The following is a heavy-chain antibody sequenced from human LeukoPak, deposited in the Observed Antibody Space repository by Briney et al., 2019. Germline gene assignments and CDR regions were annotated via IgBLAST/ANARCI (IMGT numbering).Heavy chain of an antibody. D-gene: IGHD4-17*01. Sequence: PGGSLRLSCVASGFTFSKYDMSWVRQAPGNGLEWVSGISDSGDQTYYADSVRARFTISRDNSKNTLYLQVNSLRAEDTALYYCAKEITLTTAYFDYWGQGTLVTVSS. J-gene: IGHJ4*02. V-gene: IGHV3-23*01. CDR2: ISDSGDQT. CDR3: AKEITLTTAYFDY. CDR1: GFTFSKYD.